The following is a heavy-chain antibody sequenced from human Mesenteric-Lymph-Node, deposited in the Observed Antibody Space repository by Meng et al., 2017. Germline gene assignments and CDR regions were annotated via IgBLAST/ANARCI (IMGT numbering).Heavy chain of an antibody. D-gene: IGHD3-10*01. J-gene: IGHJ3*02. CDR1: GFTFSSYE. CDR2: ISSSGSTI. Sequence: GESLKISCAASGFTFSSYEMNWVRQAPGKGLEWVSYISSSGSTIYYADSVKGRFTISRDNAKNSLYLQMNSLRAEDTAVYYCARGSVLLWFGELFAAFDIWGQGTMVTVSS. CDR3: ARGSVLLWFGELFAAFDI. V-gene: IGHV3-48*03.